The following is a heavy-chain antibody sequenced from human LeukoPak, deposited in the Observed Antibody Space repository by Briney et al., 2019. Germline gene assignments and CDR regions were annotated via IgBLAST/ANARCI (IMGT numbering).Heavy chain of an antibody. V-gene: IGHV3-30*04. CDR1: GFTFISYA. CDR3: ARVASFNWNDAGENAFDI. D-gene: IGHD1-1*01. CDR2: ISYDGSNK. Sequence: PGRSLRLSCAASGFTFISYAMHWVRQAPAKGLEGVAVISYDGSNKYYADSVKGRFTISRDNAKTSLYLQMNSLRAEDTASYHCARVASFNWNDAGENAFDIWGQGTMVTVSS. J-gene: IGHJ3*02.